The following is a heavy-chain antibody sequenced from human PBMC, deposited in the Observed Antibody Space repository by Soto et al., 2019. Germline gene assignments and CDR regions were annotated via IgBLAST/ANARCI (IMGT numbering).Heavy chain of an antibody. V-gene: IGHV4-31*03. Sequence: QVQLQESGPGLVKPSQTLSLTCTVSGGSISSGGYYWGWIRQHPGKGLEWIAYIYYSGTTYYNPSLKSRVTISVDTSKHQFSLKLPSVTAADTAVYYWARGPGDGDYGNYWGQGTLVTVSS. CDR3: ARGPGDGDYGNY. D-gene: IGHD7-27*01. J-gene: IGHJ4*02. CDR2: IYYSGTT. CDR1: GGSISSGGYY.